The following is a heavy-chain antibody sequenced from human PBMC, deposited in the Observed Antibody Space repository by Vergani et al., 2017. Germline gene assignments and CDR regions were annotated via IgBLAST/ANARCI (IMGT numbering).Heavy chain of an antibody. D-gene: IGHD2-15*01. Sequence: QVQLVQSGAEVKKPGASVKVSCKASGYTFTSYYMHWVRQAPGQGLEWMGIINPSGGSTSYAQKFQGRVTMTRDTSTSTVYMELSSLRSEDTAVYYCARDRGPYCSGGSCYSLAYWGQGTLVTVSS. V-gene: IGHV1-46*01. CDR1: GYTFTSYY. CDR2: INPSGGST. CDR3: ARDRGPYCSGGSCYSLAY. J-gene: IGHJ4*02.